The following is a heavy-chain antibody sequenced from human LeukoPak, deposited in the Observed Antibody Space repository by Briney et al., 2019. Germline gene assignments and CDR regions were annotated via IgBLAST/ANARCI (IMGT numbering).Heavy chain of an antibody. J-gene: IGHJ4*02. CDR3: ARNYYYGSGSYYFDY. Sequence: GGSLRLSCAASGFTFSSYSMNWVRQAPGKGLEWVSYISSSGSTIYYADSVKGRFTISRDNAKNSLHLQMNSLRAEDTAVYYCARNYYYGSGSYYFDYWGQGTLVTVSS. CDR2: ISSSGSTI. V-gene: IGHV3-48*01. CDR1: GFTFSSYS. D-gene: IGHD3-10*01.